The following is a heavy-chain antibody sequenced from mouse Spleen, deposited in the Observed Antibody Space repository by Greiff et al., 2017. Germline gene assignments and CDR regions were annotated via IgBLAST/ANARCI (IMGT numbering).Heavy chain of an antibody. CDR1: GYTFTSYW. J-gene: IGHJ4*01. CDR3: ARGDGYLYYAMDY. CDR2: IHPNSGST. Sequence: QVQLQQPGAELVKPGASVKLSCKASGYTFTSYWMHWVKQRPGQGLEWIGMIHPNSGSTNYNEKFKSKATLTVDKSSSTAYMQLSSLTSEDSAVYYCARGDGYLYYAMDYWGQGTSVTVSS. D-gene: IGHD2-3*01. V-gene: IGHV1-64*01.